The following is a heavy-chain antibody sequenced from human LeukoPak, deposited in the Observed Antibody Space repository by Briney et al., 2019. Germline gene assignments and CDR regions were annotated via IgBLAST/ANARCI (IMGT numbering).Heavy chain of an antibody. CDR1: GGSISSYY. D-gene: IGHD3-10*01. CDR3: ARHEGSGSYYNDY. V-gene: IGHV4-39*01. J-gene: IGHJ4*02. CDR2: IYYSGST. Sequence: SETLSLTCTVSGGSISSYYWGWIRQPPGKGLEWIGSIYYSGSTYYNPSLKSRVTVSVDTSKNQFSLKLSSVTAADAAVYYCARHEGSGSYYNDYWGQGTLVTVSS.